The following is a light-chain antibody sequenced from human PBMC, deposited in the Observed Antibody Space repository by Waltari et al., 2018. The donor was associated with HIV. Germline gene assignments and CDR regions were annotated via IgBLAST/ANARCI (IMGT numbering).Light chain of an antibody. CDR1: QSLNGN. V-gene: IGKV3D-15*01. Sequence: VTMTQSPGTLSVSPGDRVALSCRASQSLNGNLAWYQQRPGQPPRLVIYDASTRATGIPARFTGSGSGTQYTLTITSLQPDDFAIYYCQQYKTRGLLSFGGGTRL. J-gene: IGKJ4*01. CDR3: QQYKTRGLLS. CDR2: DAS.